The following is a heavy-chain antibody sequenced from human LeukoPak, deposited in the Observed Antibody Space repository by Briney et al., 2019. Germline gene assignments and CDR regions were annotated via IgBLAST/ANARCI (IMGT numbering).Heavy chain of an antibody. CDR1: GGSISSGDYY. D-gene: IGHD3-22*01. CDR3: AIYDSSGYFYAFDI. V-gene: IGHV4-30-4*01. Sequence: PSETLSLTCTVSGGSISSGDYYWSWIRQPPGKGLEWIGYIYYSGSTYYNPSLKSRVTISVDTSKNQFSLKLSSVTAADTAVYYCAIYDSSGYFYAFDIWGQGTMVTVSS. CDR2: IYYSGST. J-gene: IGHJ3*02.